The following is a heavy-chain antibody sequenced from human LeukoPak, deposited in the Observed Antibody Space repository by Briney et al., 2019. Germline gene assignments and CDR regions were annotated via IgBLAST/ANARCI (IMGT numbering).Heavy chain of an antibody. CDR1: GFTFSSYG. Sequence: GGSLRLSCAASGFTFSSYGMSWVRQAPGKGLEWVSAISGSGGSTYYADSVKGRFTISRDNSKNTLYLQMNSLRAEDTAVYYCAGAGFTFSDYFGSFFDYWGQGTLVTVSS. CDR2: ISGSGGST. D-gene: IGHD3-10*01. J-gene: IGHJ4*02. CDR3: AGAGFTFSDYFGSFFDY. V-gene: IGHV3-23*01.